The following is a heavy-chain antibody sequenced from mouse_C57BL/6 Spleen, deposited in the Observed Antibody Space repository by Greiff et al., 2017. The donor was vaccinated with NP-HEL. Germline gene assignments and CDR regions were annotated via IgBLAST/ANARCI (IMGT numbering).Heavy chain of an antibody. J-gene: IGHJ4*01. CDR1: GYTFTSYW. Sequence: QVQLQQPGTDLVKPGASVKLSCKASGYTFTSYWMHWVKQKPGQGLEWIGNINPSNGGTNYNEKFKSKATLTVDKSTSTAYMQLSSLTSEDSAVYYCASSYYSTHYYAMDYWGQGTSVTVSS. V-gene: IGHV1-53*01. CDR3: ASSYYSTHYYAMDY. D-gene: IGHD2-5*01. CDR2: INPSNGGT.